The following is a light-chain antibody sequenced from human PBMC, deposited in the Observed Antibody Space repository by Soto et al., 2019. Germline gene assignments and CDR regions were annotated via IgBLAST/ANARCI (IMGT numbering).Light chain of an antibody. V-gene: IGKV2-28*01. J-gene: IGKJ2*01. CDR3: MHALQTPHT. Sequence: DIVMTQSPLSLPVTPGEPASISCRSSQSLLHSNGYNYLDWYLQKPGQSPQLLIYLGSNRASGVPDRFSGSGSGPDFALKISREDAEDVGVYYCMHALQTPHTFCHGTKLEIK. CDR2: LGS. CDR1: QSLLHSNGYNY.